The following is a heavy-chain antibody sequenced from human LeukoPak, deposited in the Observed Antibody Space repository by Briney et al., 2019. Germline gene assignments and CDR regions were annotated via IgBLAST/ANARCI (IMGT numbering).Heavy chain of an antibody. CDR3: ARGRLGYCSSTSCHVPFDY. CDR1: GGSISSYY. Sequence: PSETLSLTCTVSGGSISSYYWSWIRQPPGKGLEWIGYIYYSGSTNYSPSLKSRVTISVDTSKNQFSLKLSSVTAADTAVYYCARGRLGYCSSTSCHVPFDYWGQGTLVTVSS. V-gene: IGHV4-59*01. D-gene: IGHD2-2*01. CDR2: IYYSGST. J-gene: IGHJ4*02.